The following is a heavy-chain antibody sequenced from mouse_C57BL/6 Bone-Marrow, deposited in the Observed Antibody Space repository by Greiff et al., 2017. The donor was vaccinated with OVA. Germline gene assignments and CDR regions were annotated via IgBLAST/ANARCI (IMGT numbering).Heavy chain of an antibody. CDR3: ASGIYYGNYSFAY. CDR1: GYTFTDYY. CDR2: INPNNGGT. J-gene: IGHJ3*01. D-gene: IGHD2-1*01. Sequence: EVQLQQSGPELVKPGASVKISCKASGYTFTDYYMNWVKQSHGKSLEWIGDINPNNGGTSYNQKFKGKATLTVDKSSSTAYMELRRLTSEDSAVYYCASGIYYGNYSFAYWGQGTLVTVSA. V-gene: IGHV1-26*01.